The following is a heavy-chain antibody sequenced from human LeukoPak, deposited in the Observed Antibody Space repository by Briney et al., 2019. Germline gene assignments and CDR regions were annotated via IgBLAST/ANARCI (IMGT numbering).Heavy chain of an antibody. V-gene: IGHV3-48*02. CDR3: ARDRWESR. D-gene: IGHD1-26*01. CDR1: GFXFSSST. J-gene: IGHJ4*02. Sequence: GGSLRLSCAASGFXFSSSTINWVRQAPGKGLEWVSYISTDSSTIYYADSVKGRFTISRDNAKNSLFLHMNTLRDEDTAVYYCARDRWESRWGQGTLVTVSS. CDR2: ISTDSSTI.